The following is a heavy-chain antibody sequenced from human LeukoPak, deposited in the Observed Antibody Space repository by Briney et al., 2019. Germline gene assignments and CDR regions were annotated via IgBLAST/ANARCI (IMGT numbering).Heavy chain of an antibody. V-gene: IGHV4-61*10. Sequence: SETLSLTCTVSGGSISSVNYYWSWIRQPAGRGLEGIGLIYASGSTNYNPAVTSRVTISVDTSKNQFSLKMSYVKAADTAVYYCARWGNRGDYVVHAFDIWGQGAMVTVSS. CDR3: ARWGNRGDYVVHAFDI. CDR1: GGSISSVNYY. J-gene: IGHJ3*02. CDR2: IYASGST. D-gene: IGHD4-17*01.